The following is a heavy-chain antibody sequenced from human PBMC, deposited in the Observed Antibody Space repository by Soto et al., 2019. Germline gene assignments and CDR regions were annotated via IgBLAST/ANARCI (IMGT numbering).Heavy chain of an antibody. Sequence: PGGSLRLSCAASGFTFSSYSMNWVRQAPGKGLEWVSYISSSSSTIYYADSVKGRFTISRDNAKNSLYLQMNSLRAEDTAVYYCARYSAASGTYYFDYWGQGTLVTVSS. CDR3: ARYSAASGTYYFDY. CDR2: ISSSSSTI. V-gene: IGHV3-48*01. J-gene: IGHJ4*01. D-gene: IGHD6-13*01. CDR1: GFTFSSYS.